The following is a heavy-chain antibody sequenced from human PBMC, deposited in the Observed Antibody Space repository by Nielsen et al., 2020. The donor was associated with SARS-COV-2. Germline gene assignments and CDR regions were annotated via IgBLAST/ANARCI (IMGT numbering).Heavy chain of an antibody. CDR2: INPSGSGT. J-gene: IGHJ6*03. CDR1: GFTLSSTW. Sequence: GESLKISCSASGFTLSSTWMDWVRQAPGQGLVWVSRINPSGSGTAYADSVKGRFAVSRDNAGNTVVLQIHSLRVEDTAVYYCAGGADFWSGTQRYYMDVWGKGTTVTVSS. D-gene: IGHD3-3*01. CDR3: AGGADFWSGTQRYYMDV. V-gene: IGHV3-74*01.